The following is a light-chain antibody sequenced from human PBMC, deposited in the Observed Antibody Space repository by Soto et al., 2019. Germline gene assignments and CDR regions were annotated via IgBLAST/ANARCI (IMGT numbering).Light chain of an antibody. CDR3: QQYNSYPLT. Sequence: DIQMTQSPSTLSASVGDRVTITCRASQSISTRLAWYQQKPGKAPKLLIYKASSLESGVPSRFSGSGSGTEFTFTISSLQPDDFASYYCQQYNSYPLTFGGGTKVDIK. CDR2: KAS. CDR1: QSISTR. J-gene: IGKJ4*01. V-gene: IGKV1-5*03.